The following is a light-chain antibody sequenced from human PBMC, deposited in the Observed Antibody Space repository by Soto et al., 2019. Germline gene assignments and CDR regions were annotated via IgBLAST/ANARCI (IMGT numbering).Light chain of an antibody. V-gene: IGKV3-11*01. CDR3: QQRSYWPWT. Sequence: EIVLTQSPATLSLSPGERATLSCRACQSLTSLAWYQQKPGQAPRLLIYDGSIRATGIPARFSDSGSGTDFTLTISSLEPEDFAVYYCQQRSYWPWTFGQGTKVEIK. J-gene: IGKJ1*01. CDR2: DGS. CDR1: QSLTS.